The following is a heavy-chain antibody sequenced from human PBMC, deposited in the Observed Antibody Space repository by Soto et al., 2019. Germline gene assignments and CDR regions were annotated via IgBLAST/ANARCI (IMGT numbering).Heavy chain of an antibody. J-gene: IGHJ3*02. CDR3: VRYCSGGSFPDAFDI. V-gene: IGHV3-73*02. CDR1: GFTFSGSA. CDR2: IRSKANSDAI. Sequence: EVQLVESGGGLVQPGGSLKLSCAASGFTFSGSAMHWVRQASGKGLEWVGRIRSKANSDAIAYAASVKGRFTISRDDSKNTAYLQMNSRKDEDTAVYYCVRYCSGGSFPDAFDIWGQGTMVTVSS. D-gene: IGHD2-15*01.